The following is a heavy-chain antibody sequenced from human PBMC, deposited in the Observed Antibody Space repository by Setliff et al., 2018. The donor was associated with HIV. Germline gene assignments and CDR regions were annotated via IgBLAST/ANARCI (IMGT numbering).Heavy chain of an antibody. CDR2: IYYSGST. J-gene: IGHJ4*02. CDR3: VRHGGVRIQRRTGIDY. CDR1: GGSISSGSYY. V-gene: IGHV4-39*01. Sequence: ASETLSLTCTVSGGSISSGSYYWGWIRQPPGKGLEWIGSIYYSGSTYYNPSLQSRVTISVDTSKNLFSLRLSSVTASDTAVYYCVRHGGVRIQRRTGIDYWGQGTLVTVSS. D-gene: IGHD5-18*01.